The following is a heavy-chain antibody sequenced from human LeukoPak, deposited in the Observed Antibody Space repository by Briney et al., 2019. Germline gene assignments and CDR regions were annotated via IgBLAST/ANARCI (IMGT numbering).Heavy chain of an antibody. CDR3: AVSAGDYFDY. V-gene: IGHV4-39*01. Sequence: PSETLSLTCIVSGGSISRYYWGWIRQPPGKGLEWIGTIYYSGSTYYNPSLKSRVTISVDTSKNQFSLKLSSVTAADTAVYYCAVSAGDYFDYWGQGTLVTVSS. CDR2: IYYSGST. CDR1: GGSISRYY. J-gene: IGHJ4*02. D-gene: IGHD3-10*01.